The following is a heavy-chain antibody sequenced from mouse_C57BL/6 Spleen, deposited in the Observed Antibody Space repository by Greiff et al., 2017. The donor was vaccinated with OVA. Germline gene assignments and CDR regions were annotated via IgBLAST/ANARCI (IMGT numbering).Heavy chain of an antibody. J-gene: IGHJ1*03. V-gene: IGHV1-69*01. CDR3: ARFHGSSYGYFDV. D-gene: IGHD1-1*01. CDR1: GYTFTSYW. Sequence: VQLQQSGAELVMPGASVKLSCKASGYTFTSYWMHWVKQRPGQGLEWIGEIDPSDSYTNYNQKFKGKSTLTVDKSSSTAYMQLSSLTSEDSAVYYCARFHGSSYGYFDVWGTGTTVTVSS. CDR2: IDPSDSYT.